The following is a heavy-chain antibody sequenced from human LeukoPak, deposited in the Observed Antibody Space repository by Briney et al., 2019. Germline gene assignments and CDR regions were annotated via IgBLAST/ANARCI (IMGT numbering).Heavy chain of an antibody. CDR3: ARSPRFRQQLSTEPFDY. D-gene: IGHD6-13*01. CDR2: IIPVFGTA. CDR1: GGTLSSYA. J-gene: IGHJ4*02. Sequence: ASVKVSCKASGGTLSSYAISWVRQAPGQGLEWMGGIIPVFGTAYYAQTFQGRVTITADKSTSTAYMELSSLRSEDTAVYYCARSPRFRQQLSTEPFDYWGQGTLVTVSS. V-gene: IGHV1-69*06.